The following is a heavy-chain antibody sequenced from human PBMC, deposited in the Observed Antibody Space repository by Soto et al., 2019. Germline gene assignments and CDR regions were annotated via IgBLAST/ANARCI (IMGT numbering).Heavy chain of an antibody. V-gene: IGHV1-3*01. Sequence: QVQLVQSGAEVKKPGASVKVSCKASGYTFTSYAMHWVRQAPGQRLEWMGWINAGNGNTKYSQKVQGRGTITRDTSASTAYMELSSLRSEVTAGYYCASGYGGPIGWCDPWGQGTLVTVPS. CDR1: GYTFTSYA. CDR3: ASGYGGPIGWCDP. D-gene: IGHD3-16*01. J-gene: IGHJ5*02. CDR2: INAGNGNT.